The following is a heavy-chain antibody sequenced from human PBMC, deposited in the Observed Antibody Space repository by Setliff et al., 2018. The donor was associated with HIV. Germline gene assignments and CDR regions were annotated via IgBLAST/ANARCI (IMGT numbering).Heavy chain of an antibody. D-gene: IGHD3-10*01. CDR1: GGSFNDYY. CDR3: ARGLNYYGSGSYLPLGY. CDR2: IDHSGST. Sequence: PSETLSLNCAVYGGSFNDYYWTWIRQPPGKGLEWIGEIDHSGSTKYHASLKGRVTISIDTSKNQISLKLSSVTAADTAVYYCARGLNYYGSGSYLPLGYWGQGTLVTVSS. V-gene: IGHV4-34*01. J-gene: IGHJ4*02.